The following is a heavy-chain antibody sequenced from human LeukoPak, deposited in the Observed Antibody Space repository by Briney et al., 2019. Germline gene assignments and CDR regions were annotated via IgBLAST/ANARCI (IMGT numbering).Heavy chain of an antibody. V-gene: IGHV1-69*05. Sequence: SVKVSCRASGGTFSSYAISWVRQAPGQGLEWMGGIIPIFGTANYAQKFQGRVTITTDESTSTAYMELSSLRSEDTAVYYCARVKYYDSSGYYLGYFDYWGQGTLVTVSS. CDR2: IIPIFGTA. CDR1: GGTFSSYA. J-gene: IGHJ4*02. D-gene: IGHD3-22*01. CDR3: ARVKYYDSSGYYLGYFDY.